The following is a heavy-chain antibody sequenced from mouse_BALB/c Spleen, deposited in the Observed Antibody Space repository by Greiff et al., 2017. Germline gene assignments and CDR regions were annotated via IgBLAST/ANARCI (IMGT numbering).Heavy chain of an antibody. CDR3: ASGPYYYDYDQAWFAY. CDR1: GYAFSSSW. J-gene: IGHJ3*01. D-gene: IGHD2-4*01. V-gene: IGHV1-82*01. Sequence: QVQLKQSGPELVKPGASVKISCKASGYAFSSSWMNWVKQRPGQGLEWIGRIYPGDGDTNYNGKFKGKATLTADKSSSTAYMQLSSLTSVDSAVYCCASGPYYYDYDQAWFAYWGQGTLVTVSA. CDR2: IYPGDGDT.